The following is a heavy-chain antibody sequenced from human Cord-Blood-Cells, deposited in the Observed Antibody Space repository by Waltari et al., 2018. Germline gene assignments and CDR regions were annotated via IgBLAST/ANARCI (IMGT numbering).Heavy chain of an antibody. V-gene: IGHV1-24*01. J-gene: IGHJ4*02. CDR3: ATGSPYDFWSGYYYFDY. CDR1: GYTLTELS. D-gene: IGHD3-3*01. CDR2: CDPEDGET. Sequence: QVQLVQSGAEVKKPGASVKVSCKVSGYTLTELSMHWVRQAPGKGREWLGGCDPEDGETIYAQKVQGRVTMTEDTATDTAYMELSSLRSEDTAVYYCATGSPYDFWSGYYYFDYWGQGTLVTVSS.